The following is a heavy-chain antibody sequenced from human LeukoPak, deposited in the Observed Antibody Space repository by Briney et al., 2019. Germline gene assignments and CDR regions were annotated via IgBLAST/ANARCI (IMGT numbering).Heavy chain of an antibody. Sequence: GGSLRLSCAASGFTFSSYWMSWVRQAPGKGLEWVANIKQDGSEKYYADSVKGRFTSSRDNSKNTLYLQMNSLRPEDTAVYYCAKGWDVDTAIDYWGQGTLVTVSS. D-gene: IGHD5-18*01. J-gene: IGHJ4*02. CDR1: GFTFSSYW. V-gene: IGHV3-7*01. CDR2: IKQDGSEK. CDR3: AKGWDVDTAIDY.